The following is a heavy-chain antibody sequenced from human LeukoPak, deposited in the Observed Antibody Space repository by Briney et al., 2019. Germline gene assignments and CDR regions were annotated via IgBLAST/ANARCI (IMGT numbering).Heavy chain of an antibody. CDR3: ASSAGIEDSRPDY. V-gene: IGHV4-4*02. CDR2: IYHSGST. D-gene: IGHD1-14*01. J-gene: IGHJ4*02. Sequence: SETLSLTCAVSGGSFSSSNWWSWVRQPPGKGLEWIGEIYHSGSTNYNPSLKSRVTISVDKSKNQFSLKLSSVTAADTAVYYCASSAGIEDSRPDYWGQGTLVTVSS. CDR1: GGSFSSSNW.